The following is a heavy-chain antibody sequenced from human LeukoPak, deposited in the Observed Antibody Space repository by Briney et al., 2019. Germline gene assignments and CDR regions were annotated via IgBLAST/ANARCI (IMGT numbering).Heavy chain of an antibody. CDR3: ARERNLEIAVAGTIFDY. Sequence: PGGSLRLSCAASGFTFSNAWMSWVRQGPGKGLEWVGRIKSKTDGGTTDYAAPVKGRFTISRDNSKNTLYLQMKSLRAEDTAVYYCARERNLEIAVAGTIFDYWGQGTLVTVSS. CDR2: IKSKTDGGTT. V-gene: IGHV3-15*01. J-gene: IGHJ4*02. D-gene: IGHD6-19*01. CDR1: GFTFSNAW.